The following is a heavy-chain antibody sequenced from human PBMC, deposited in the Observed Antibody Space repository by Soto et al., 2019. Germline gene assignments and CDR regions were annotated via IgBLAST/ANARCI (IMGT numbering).Heavy chain of an antibody. Sequence: GESLKISCAASGFSFRDYFMSWLRQAPGKGLEWVSYIGPYGNSIYYADSVKGRFTISRDDATKSLHLHMNSLRTDDTAVYYCARADHTYGVYRGQGPPVTVSS. V-gene: IGHV3-11*01. D-gene: IGHD2-21*01. J-gene: IGHJ4*02. CDR1: GFSFRDYF. CDR3: ARADHTYGVY. CDR2: IGPYGNSI.